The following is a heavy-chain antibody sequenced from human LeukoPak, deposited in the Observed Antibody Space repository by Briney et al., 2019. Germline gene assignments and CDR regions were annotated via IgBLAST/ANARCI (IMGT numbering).Heavy chain of an antibody. D-gene: IGHD4-17*01. V-gene: IGHV4-34*01. CDR3: ARGPYGDYRYYYYYMDV. CDR2: INHSGST. Sequence: SETLSLTCAVYGGSFSGYYWSWVRQPPGKGLEWIGEINHSGSTNYNPSLKSRVTISVDTSKNQFSPKLSSVTAADTAVYYCARGPYGDYRYYYYYMDVWGKGTTVTVSS. CDR1: GGSFSGYY. J-gene: IGHJ6*03.